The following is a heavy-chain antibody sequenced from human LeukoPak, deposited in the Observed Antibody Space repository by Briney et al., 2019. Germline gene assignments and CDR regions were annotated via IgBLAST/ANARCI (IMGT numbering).Heavy chain of an antibody. V-gene: IGHV4-34*01. J-gene: IGHJ4*02. D-gene: IGHD3-10*01. CDR1: GDSLIGYY. Sequence: PSETLSLTLTVSGDSLIGYYWSWVRPPPGEGLGWIGEINHSGSTNYNPSLKSRVTISVDTSKNQFSLKLSSVTAADTAVYYCARRFALGQKFVYYFDYWGQGTLVTVSS. CDR3: ARRFALGQKFVYYFDY. CDR2: INHSGST.